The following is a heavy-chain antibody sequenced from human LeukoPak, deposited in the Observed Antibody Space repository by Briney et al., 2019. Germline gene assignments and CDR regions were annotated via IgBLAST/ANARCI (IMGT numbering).Heavy chain of an antibody. V-gene: IGHV1-69*06. CDR1: GGTFSSYA. CDR2: IIPIFGTA. CDR3: ARDHAALVGATRLNYFDY. J-gene: IGHJ4*02. Sequence: ASAKVSCKASGGTFSSYAISWVRQAPGQGLECMGGIIPIFGTANYAQKFQGRVTITADKSTSTAYMELSSLRSEDTAVYYCARDHAALVGATRLNYFDYWGQGTLVTVSS. D-gene: IGHD1-26*01.